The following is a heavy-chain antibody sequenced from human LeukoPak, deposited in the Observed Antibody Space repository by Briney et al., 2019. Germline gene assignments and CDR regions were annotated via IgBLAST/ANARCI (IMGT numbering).Heavy chain of an antibody. Sequence: SETLSLTCTVSGGSISSGDYYWSWIRQPPGKGLEWIGYIYYSGSTYYNPSLKSRVTISVDTSKNQFSLKLSSVTAADTAAYYCAKVGYCNSSSWYSPYWYFDLWGRGTLVTVSS. D-gene: IGHD2-2*01. CDR2: IYYSGST. J-gene: IGHJ2*01. CDR3: AKVGYCNSSSWYSPYWYFDL. V-gene: IGHV4-30-4*01. CDR1: GGSISSGDYY.